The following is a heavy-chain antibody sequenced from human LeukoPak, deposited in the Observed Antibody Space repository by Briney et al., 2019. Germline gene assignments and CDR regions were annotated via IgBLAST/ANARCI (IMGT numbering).Heavy chain of an antibody. D-gene: IGHD3-10*01. CDR1: GFTVSSNY. V-gene: IGHV3-53*01. Sequence: GGSLRLSCAASGFTVSSNYMSWVRQAPGKGLEGVSVIYSGGSTYYADSVKSRFTISRDNSKNTLYLQMNSLRAEDTAVYYCAREVLWFGELTSYGMDVWGKGTTVTVSS. CDR3: AREVLWFGELTSYGMDV. J-gene: IGHJ6*04. CDR2: IYSGGST.